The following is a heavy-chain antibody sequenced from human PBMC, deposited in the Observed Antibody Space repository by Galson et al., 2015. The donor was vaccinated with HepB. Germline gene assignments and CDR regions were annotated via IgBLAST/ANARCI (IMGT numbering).Heavy chain of an antibody. CDR3: AGDGSGGWGSYGAFDI. Sequence: SLRLSCAASGCIVSSNYMSWVRQAPGKGLEWVSVIYSGGSTNYAESVKGRFTMFRDKSKNTLYLQLNSLRAEDTAVYYCAGDGSGGWGSYGAFDIWRQGTMVTVSA. CDR2: IYSGGST. D-gene: IGHD2-15*01. CDR1: GCIVSSNY. V-gene: IGHV3-53*01. J-gene: IGHJ3*02.